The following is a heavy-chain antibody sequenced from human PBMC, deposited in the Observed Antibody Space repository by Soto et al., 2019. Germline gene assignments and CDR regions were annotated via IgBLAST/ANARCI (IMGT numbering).Heavy chain of an antibody. CDR2: IYSSGST. CDR3: ARLYGYCIRNSCHGHYAMDV. Sequence: SETLSLTCTVSSDSVSSSSYRWGWIRQPPGKGPEWIGSIYSSGSTYYNPSLNSRVTVSVDTSKNQFSLKVTSVTAADTAVYYCARLYGYCIRNSCHGHYAMDVWGQGTTVTVSS. J-gene: IGHJ6*02. D-gene: IGHD2-2*01. CDR1: SDSVSSSSYR. V-gene: IGHV4-39*01.